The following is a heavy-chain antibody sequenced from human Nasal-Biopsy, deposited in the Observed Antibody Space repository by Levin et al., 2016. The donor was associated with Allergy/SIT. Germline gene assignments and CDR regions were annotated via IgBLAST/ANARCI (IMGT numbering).Heavy chain of an antibody. CDR2: INPDGSEI. V-gene: IGHV3-7*01. CDR3: VSPGSTST. Sequence: GGSLRLSCVASRLSFSIYWMNWVRQAPGKGLECVANINPDGSEIHYVDSVKGRFTISRDNAKNSLYLQMSSLRVEDTAMYYCVSPGSTSTWGRGTLVTVSS. CDR1: RLSFSIYW. D-gene: IGHD1-26*01. J-gene: IGHJ5*02.